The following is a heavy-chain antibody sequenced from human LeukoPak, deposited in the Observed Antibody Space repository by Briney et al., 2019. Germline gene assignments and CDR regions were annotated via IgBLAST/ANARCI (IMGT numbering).Heavy chain of an antibody. V-gene: IGHV4-4*07. J-gene: IGHJ4*02. Sequence: SETLSLTCTVSGGSISSYYWSWIRQPAGKGLEWIGRIYTSGSTNYNPSLKGRVTMSVDTSKNQFSLKLSSVTAADTAVYYCARERRDYYDSSGYYYYWGQGTLVTVSS. D-gene: IGHD3-22*01. CDR2: IYTSGST. CDR1: GGSISSYY. CDR3: ARERRDYYDSSGYYYY.